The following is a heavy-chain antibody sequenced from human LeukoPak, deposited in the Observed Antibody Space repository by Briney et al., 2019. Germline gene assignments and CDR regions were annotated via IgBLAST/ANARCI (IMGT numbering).Heavy chain of an antibody. CDR2: INPSGGST. J-gene: IGHJ6*03. CDR3: ARDYFGSTIYYYYMDV. V-gene: IGHV1-46*01. Sequence: ASVKVSCTASGYTFTSYYMHWVRQAPGQGLEWMGIINPSGGSTSYAQKFQGRVTMTRDTSTSTVYMELSSLRSEDTAVYYCARDYFGSTIYYYYMDVWGKGTTVTVSS. D-gene: IGHD6-13*01. CDR1: GYTFTSYY.